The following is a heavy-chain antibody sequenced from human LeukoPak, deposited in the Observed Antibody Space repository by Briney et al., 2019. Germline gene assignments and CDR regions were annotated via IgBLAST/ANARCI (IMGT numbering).Heavy chain of an antibody. J-gene: IGHJ5*02. CDR1: GFTFSSYG. Sequence: PGGSLRLSCAASGFTFSSYGMHWVRQAPGKGLEWVAVIWYDGSNKYYADSVKGRFTISRDNSKNTLYLQMNSLRAEDTAVYYCARDWHSGYDLGSWFDPWGQGTLVTVSS. V-gene: IGHV3-33*01. CDR2: IWYDGSNK. CDR3: ARDWHSGYDLGSWFDP. D-gene: IGHD5-12*01.